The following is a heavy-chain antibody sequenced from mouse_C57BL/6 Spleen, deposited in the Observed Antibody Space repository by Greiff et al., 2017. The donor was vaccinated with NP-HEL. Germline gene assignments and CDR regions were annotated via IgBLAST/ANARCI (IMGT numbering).Heavy chain of an antibody. CDR1: GFTFSSYA. Sequence: EVKLMESGGGLVKPGGSLKLSCAASGFTFSSYAMSWVRQTPEKRLEWVATISDGGSYTYYPDNVKGRFTISRDNAKNNLYLQMSHLKSEDTAMYYCAREDSSGYAYAMDYWGQGTSVTVSS. V-gene: IGHV5-4*01. CDR2: ISDGGSYT. CDR3: AREDSSGYAYAMDY. J-gene: IGHJ4*01. D-gene: IGHD3-2*02.